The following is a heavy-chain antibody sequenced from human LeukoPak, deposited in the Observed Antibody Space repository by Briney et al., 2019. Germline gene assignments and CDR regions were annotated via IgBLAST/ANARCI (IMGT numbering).Heavy chain of an antibody. V-gene: IGHV1-2*02. J-gene: IGHJ5*02. CDR2: IIHNSGGT. CDR1: GYTFTGYN. Sequence: ASVKVSCKASGYTFTGYNMHWVRQGPGQGLEWMGRIIHNSGGTNYAQKFQGRVTMTRDTSISTAYMELSRLRSDDTAVYYCARVGVAARPGNWFDPWGQGTLVTVSS. D-gene: IGHD6-6*01. CDR3: ARVGVAARPGNWFDP.